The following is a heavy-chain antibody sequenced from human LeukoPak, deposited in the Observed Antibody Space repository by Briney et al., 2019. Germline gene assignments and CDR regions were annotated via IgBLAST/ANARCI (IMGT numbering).Heavy chain of an antibody. CDR3: AKTGSWGSSNYYFDY. J-gene: IGHJ4*02. CDR1: GFTFSSYG. D-gene: IGHD2-15*01. CDR2: IRYGGGKK. Sequence: GGSLRLSCAASGFTFSSYGMHWVRQAPGKGLEWVAFIRYGGGKKYYADSVKGRFTISRDNSKNTLYLQMNSLRAEDTALYYCAKTGSWGSSNYYFDYWGQGTLVTVSS. V-gene: IGHV3-30*02.